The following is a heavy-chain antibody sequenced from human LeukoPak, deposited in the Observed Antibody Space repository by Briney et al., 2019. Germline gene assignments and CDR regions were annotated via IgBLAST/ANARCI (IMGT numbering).Heavy chain of an antibody. V-gene: IGHV4-34*01. Sequence: SETLSLTCAVYGGSFSGYYWSWIRQPPGKGLEWIGEINHSGSTNYNPSLKSRVTISVDTSKNQFSLKLSSVTAADTAVYYCATGTRYYDFWSGYYHFDYWGQGTLVTVSS. CDR3: ATGTRYYDFWSGYYHFDY. D-gene: IGHD3-3*01. CDR1: GGSFSGYY. CDR2: INHSGST. J-gene: IGHJ4*02.